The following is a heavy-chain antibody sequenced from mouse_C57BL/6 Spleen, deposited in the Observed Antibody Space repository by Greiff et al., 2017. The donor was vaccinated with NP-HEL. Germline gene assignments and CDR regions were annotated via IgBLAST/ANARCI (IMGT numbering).Heavy chain of an antibody. Sequence: EVKLVESGGGLVQPGGSMKLSCAASGFTFSDAWMDWVRQSPEKGLEWVAEIRNKANNHATYYAESVQGRFTISRDDSKSSVYLQMNSLRAEDTGIYYCTTDDGYYGLYWYFDVWGTGTTVTVSA. CDR2: IRNKANNHAT. CDR1: GFTFSDAW. J-gene: IGHJ1*03. V-gene: IGHV6-6*01. D-gene: IGHD2-3*01. CDR3: TTDDGYYGLYWYFDV.